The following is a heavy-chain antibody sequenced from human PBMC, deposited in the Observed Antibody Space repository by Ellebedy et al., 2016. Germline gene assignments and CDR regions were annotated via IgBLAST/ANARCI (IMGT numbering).Heavy chain of an antibody. CDR2: IYYSGST. CDR3: ARGGGSSSWYTLLDY. V-gene: IGHV4-34*01. CDR1: GGSFSGYY. J-gene: IGHJ4*02. Sequence: SETLSLXXAVYGGSFSGYYWSWIRQHPGKGLEWIGYIYYSGSTYYNPSLKSRVTISVDTSKNQFSLKLSSVTAADTAVYYCARGGGSSSWYTLLDYWGQGTLVTVSS. D-gene: IGHD6-13*01.